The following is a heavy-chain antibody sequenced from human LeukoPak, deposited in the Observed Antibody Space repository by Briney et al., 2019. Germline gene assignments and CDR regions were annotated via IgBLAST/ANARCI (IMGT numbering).Heavy chain of an antibody. CDR3: AKGLSNGPMVRGAILL. D-gene: IGHD3-10*01. J-gene: IGHJ4*02. CDR2: ISGSGGST. V-gene: IGHV3-23*01. CDR1: GFTFSSYA. Sequence: GGSLRLSCAASGFTFSSYAMSWVRQAPGKGLEWVSAISGSGGSTYYSDSVKGRFTISRDNPKNTLYLQMNSLRAEDTAVYYCAKGLSNGPMVRGAILLWGQGTLVTVSS.